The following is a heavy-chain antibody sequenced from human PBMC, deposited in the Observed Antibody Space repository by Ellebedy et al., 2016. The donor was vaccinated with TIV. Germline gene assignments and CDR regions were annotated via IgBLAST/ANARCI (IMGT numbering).Heavy chain of an antibody. V-gene: IGHV3-7*01. D-gene: IGHD5-12*01. Sequence: GESLKISCAASGFTFSTYWMGWVRQAPGKGLEWVANIKQDGGEEYYVDSVKGRFTISRDNAKNSLYLQMNSLRAEDTSVYYCARSQWLQFDVFNIWGQGIMVTVSS. CDR2: IKQDGGEE. CDR3: ARSQWLQFDVFNI. CDR1: GFTFSTYW. J-gene: IGHJ3*02.